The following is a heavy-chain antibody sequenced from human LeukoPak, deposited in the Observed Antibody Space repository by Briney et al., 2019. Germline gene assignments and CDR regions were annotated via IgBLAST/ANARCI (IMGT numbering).Heavy chain of an antibody. D-gene: IGHD5-12*01. CDR1: GFIFSNYG. V-gene: IGHV3-21*01. J-gene: IGHJ4*02. Sequence: GGSLRLSCAASGFIFSNYGMNWVRQAPGKGLEWVSSISSSSSYIYYADSVKGRFTISRDNAKNSLYLQMNSLRAEDTAVYYCARRGRLDYWGQGTLVTVSS. CDR2: ISSSSSYI. CDR3: ARRGRLDY.